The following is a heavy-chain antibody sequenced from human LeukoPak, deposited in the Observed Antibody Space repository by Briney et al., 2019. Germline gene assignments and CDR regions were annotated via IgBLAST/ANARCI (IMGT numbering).Heavy chain of an antibody. V-gene: IGHV4-34*01. Sequence: SETLSLTCAVYGGSFSNYYWSWIRQPPGRGLEWIGEINDSGRTNYNPSLMSRVTVSVDTSRNQFSLRLTSVTATDTAVYYCARRWNYGRNYYIDVWGNGATVSVSS. D-gene: IGHD1-7*01. CDR2: INDSGRT. CDR3: ARRWNYGRNYYIDV. CDR1: GGSFSNYY. J-gene: IGHJ6*03.